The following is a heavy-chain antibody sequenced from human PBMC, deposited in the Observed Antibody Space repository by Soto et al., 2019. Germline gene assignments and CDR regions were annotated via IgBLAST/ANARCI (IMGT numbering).Heavy chain of an antibody. Sequence: QVQLVESGGGVVHPGTSLRLSCEASGFTFSSYVKHWVRQAPDKELEWVAVISYEGSTKYYADSVKGRFTISRDNPKNTLYLQMNSLRADDTAVYYCAKDGGFDYGFWYFDLWGRGTLVTVSS. J-gene: IGHJ2*01. V-gene: IGHV3-30-3*01. CDR2: ISYEGSTK. D-gene: IGHD4-17*01. CDR1: GFTFSSYV. CDR3: AKDGGFDYGFWYFDL.